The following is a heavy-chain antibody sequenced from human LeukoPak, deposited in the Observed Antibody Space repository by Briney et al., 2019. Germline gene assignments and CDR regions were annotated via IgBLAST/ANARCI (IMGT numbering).Heavy chain of an antibody. V-gene: IGHV3-49*04. Sequence: PGGSLRLSCAASGFTFTSYSMNWVRQASGKGLEWVGFIRSKAYGGTIEYAASVRHRFTISREDSKNIAYLQMNSLKTEDTAVYYCTRNRDNWNSPTRDCFDPWGQGTLVTVSS. CDR1: GFTFTSYS. CDR2: IRSKAYGGTI. CDR3: TRNRDNWNSPTRDCFDP. D-gene: IGHD1-7*01. J-gene: IGHJ5*02.